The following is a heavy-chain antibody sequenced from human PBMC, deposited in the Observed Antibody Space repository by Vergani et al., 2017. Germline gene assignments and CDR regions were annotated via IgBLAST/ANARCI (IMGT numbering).Heavy chain of an antibody. J-gene: IGHJ6*02. Sequence: QVQLVQSGAEVKKPGSSVKVSCKASGGTFSSYAISWVRQAPGQGLEWMGGIIPIFGTANYAQKFQGRVTITADESTSTAYMELSSLRSEDTDVYYCARGEGYCSGGSCYFYGMDVWGQGTTVTVSS. CDR3: ARGEGYCSGGSCYFYGMDV. V-gene: IGHV1-69*01. CDR2: IIPIFGTA. CDR1: GGTFSSYA. D-gene: IGHD2-15*01.